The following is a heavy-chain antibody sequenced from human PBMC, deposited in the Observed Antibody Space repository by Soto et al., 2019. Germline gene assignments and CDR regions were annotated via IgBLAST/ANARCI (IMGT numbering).Heavy chain of an antibody. J-gene: IGHJ4*02. CDR2: IKQDGSEK. CDR3: ARVVELYYDILTGYPASGYFDY. CDR1: GFTFSSYW. D-gene: IGHD3-9*01. Sequence: PGGSLILSCAASGFTFSSYWMSWVRQAPGKGLEWVANIKQDGSEKYYVDSVKGRFTISRDNAKNSLYLQMNSLRAEDTAVYYCARVVELYYDILTGYPASGYFDYWGQGTLVTVS. V-gene: IGHV3-7*04.